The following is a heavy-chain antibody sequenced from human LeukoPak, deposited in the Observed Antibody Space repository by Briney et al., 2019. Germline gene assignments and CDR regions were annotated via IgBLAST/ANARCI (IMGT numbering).Heavy chain of an antibody. V-gene: IGHV1-69*13. CDR1: GGTFSSYA. CDR3: ARDGSFLGVTGGPDAFDI. D-gene: IGHD3-10*01. CDR2: IIPIFGTA. Sequence: GASVKVSCKASGGTFSSYAISWVRQAPGQGLEWMGGIIPIFGTANYAQKFQGRVTITADESTSTAYMELSSLRSEDTAVYYCARDGSFLGVTGGPDAFDIWGQGTMVTVSS. J-gene: IGHJ3*02.